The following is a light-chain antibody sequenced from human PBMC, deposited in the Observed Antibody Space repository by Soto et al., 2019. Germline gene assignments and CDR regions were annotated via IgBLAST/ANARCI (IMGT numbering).Light chain of an antibody. J-gene: IGLJ3*02. Sequence: QPVLTQSSSAAASLGSSVKLTCTLSSGHSSYIIAWHQHQAGKAPRYLMKLEGSGTYNKGSGVPDRFSGSNSGADRYLTISNLQFEDEADYYCETWDRNTRVFGGGTKVTVL. CDR3: ETWDRNTRV. V-gene: IGLV4-60*02. CDR2: LEGSGTY. CDR1: SGHSSYI.